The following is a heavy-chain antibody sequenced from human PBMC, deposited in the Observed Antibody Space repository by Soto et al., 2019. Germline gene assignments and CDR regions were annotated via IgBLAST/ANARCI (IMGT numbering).Heavy chain of an antibody. CDR2: ISDSSSTT. J-gene: IGHJ3*01. D-gene: IGHD3-22*01. Sequence: EVQLLESGGGLVQPGGSLRLSCAASGFTFGDYAMTWVRQAPGKGLEWVASISDSSSTTYYADSVKGRFSISRDNSKNTLYLQMDTLRADDTAVYYCARHQIAMIVLKIYFDLWGQGTVVTVSS. CDR3: ARHQIAMIVLKIYFDL. V-gene: IGHV3-23*01. CDR1: GFTFGDYA.